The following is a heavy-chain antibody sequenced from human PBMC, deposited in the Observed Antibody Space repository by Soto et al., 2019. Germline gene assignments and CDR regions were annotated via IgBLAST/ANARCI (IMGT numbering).Heavy chain of an antibody. J-gene: IGHJ4*02. D-gene: IGHD5-18*01. CDR2: INAGNGNT. CDR1: GYTFTSYA. V-gene: IGHV1-3*01. Sequence: QVQLVQSGAEVKKPGASVKVSCKASGYTFTSYAMHWVRQAPGQRLEWMGWINAGNGNTKYSQKSQXRLXITRDTSASTAYMELSSLRSEDTAVYYCARGLNGYLHYFDYWGQGTLVTVSS. CDR3: ARGLNGYLHYFDY.